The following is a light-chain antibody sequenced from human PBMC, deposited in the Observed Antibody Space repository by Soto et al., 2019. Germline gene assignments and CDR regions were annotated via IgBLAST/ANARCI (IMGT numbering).Light chain of an antibody. CDR1: SSDVGAYNY. CDR2: EVT. Sequence: QSVLTQPPSASGSPGQSVTISCTGTSSDVGAYNYVSWYQQHPGKAPKLMIYEVTKRPSGVPDRFSGSKSGNTASLTVSGLQAEDEDDYYCSSYADSISVLFGGGTKLTVL. J-gene: IGLJ3*02. V-gene: IGLV2-8*01. CDR3: SSYADSISVL.